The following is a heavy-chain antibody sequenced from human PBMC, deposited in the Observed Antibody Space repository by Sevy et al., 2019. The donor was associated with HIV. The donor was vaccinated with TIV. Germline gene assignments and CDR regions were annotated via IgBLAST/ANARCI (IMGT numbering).Heavy chain of an antibody. CDR3: AWGGETPRGFDP. V-gene: IGHV4-4*02. D-gene: IGHD3-16*01. Sequence: SETLSLTCAVSGGSITSVNWWHWVRQPPGKGLEWIGEIYHSGSTNYNPSLKSRVTISVDNSKNQFSLNLYSVTAADTAVYYCAWGGETPRGFDPWGQGSLVTVSS. CDR1: GGSITSVNW. J-gene: IGHJ5*02. CDR2: IYHSGST.